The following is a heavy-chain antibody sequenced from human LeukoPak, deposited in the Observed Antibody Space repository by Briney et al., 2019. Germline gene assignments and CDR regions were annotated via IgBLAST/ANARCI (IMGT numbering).Heavy chain of an antibody. V-gene: IGHV3-9*01. CDR3: AKARTYDSSAEIDY. CDR2: ISWNSGSI. Sequence: GGSLRLSCTASGFTFSNYAMHWVRQAPGKGLEWVSGISWNSGSIGYADSVKGRFTISRDNAKNSLYLQMNSLRAEDTALYYCAKARTYDSSAEIDYWGQGTLVTVSS. J-gene: IGHJ4*02. D-gene: IGHD3-22*01. CDR1: GFTFSNYA.